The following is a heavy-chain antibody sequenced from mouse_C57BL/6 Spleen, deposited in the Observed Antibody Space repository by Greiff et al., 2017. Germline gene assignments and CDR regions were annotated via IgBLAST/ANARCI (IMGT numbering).Heavy chain of an antibody. V-gene: IGHV1-55*01. Sequence: QVQLQQPGAELVKPGASVKMSCKASGYTFTSYWITWVKQRPGQGLEWIGDIYPGSGSTNYNEKFKSKATLTVDTSSSTAYMQLSSLTSEDSEVYYCARGMRDDYDVGYAMDYWGQGTSVTVSS. CDR2: IYPGSGST. J-gene: IGHJ4*01. CDR1: GYTFTSYW. CDR3: ARGMRDDYDVGYAMDY. D-gene: IGHD2-4*01.